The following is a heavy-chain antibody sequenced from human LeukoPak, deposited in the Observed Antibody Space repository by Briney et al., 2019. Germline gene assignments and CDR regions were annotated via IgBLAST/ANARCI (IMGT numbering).Heavy chain of an antibody. CDR3: AHGTMYQLDY. V-gene: IGHV3-48*03. Sequence: GGSLRLSCAASGFTFSSCEMNWVRQAPGKGLEWVSYISSSGSTIYYADSVKGRFTISRDNAKNSLYLQMNSLRAEDTAVYYCAHGTMYQLDYWGQGTLVTVSS. CDR1: GFTFSSCE. D-gene: IGHD2-2*01. CDR2: ISSSGSTI. J-gene: IGHJ4*02.